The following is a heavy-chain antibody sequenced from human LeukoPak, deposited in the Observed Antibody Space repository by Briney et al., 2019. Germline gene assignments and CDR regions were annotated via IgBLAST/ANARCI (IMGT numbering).Heavy chain of an antibody. CDR3: AKGYCSSTSCFIDYYYMDV. J-gene: IGHJ6*03. D-gene: IGHD2-2*01. CDR2: IIPIFGTA. V-gene: IGHV1-69*05. CDR1: GGTFSSYA. Sequence: ASVKVSCKASGGTFSSYAISWVRQAPGQGLEWMGGIIPIFGTANYAQKFQGRVTITTDESTSTAYMELSSLRSEDTAVYYCAKGYCSSTSCFIDYYYMDVWGKGTTVTVSS.